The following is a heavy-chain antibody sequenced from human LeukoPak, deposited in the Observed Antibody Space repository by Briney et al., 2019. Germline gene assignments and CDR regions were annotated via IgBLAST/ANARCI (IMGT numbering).Heavy chain of an antibody. CDR3: AREPIVFYYYYYMDV. Sequence: PSETLSLTCAVYGGSFSGYYWSWIRQPPGKGLEWIGEINHSGSTNYNPSLKSRVTISVDTSKNQFSLKLSSVTAADTAVYYCAREPIVFYYYYYMDVWAKGPRSPSP. J-gene: IGHJ6*03. CDR2: INHSGST. V-gene: IGHV4-34*01. CDR1: GGSFSGYY. D-gene: IGHD5/OR15-5a*01.